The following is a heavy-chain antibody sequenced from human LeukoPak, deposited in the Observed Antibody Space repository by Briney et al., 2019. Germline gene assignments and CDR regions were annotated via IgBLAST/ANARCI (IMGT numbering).Heavy chain of an antibody. Sequence: GGSLRLSCAASGFTVSSNYMSWVRQAPGKGLEWVSVIYSGGSTYYADSVKGRFTISRDNSKNTLYLQMNSLRVEDTAVYYCAKDLSPWAGLLTVAGSDAFDIWGQGTVVTVSS. CDR2: IYSGGST. D-gene: IGHD6-19*01. J-gene: IGHJ3*02. CDR1: GFTVSSNY. V-gene: IGHV3-53*01. CDR3: AKDLSPWAGLLTVAGSDAFDI.